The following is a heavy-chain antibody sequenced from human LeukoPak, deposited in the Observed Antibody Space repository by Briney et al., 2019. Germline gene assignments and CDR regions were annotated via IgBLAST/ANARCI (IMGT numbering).Heavy chain of an antibody. J-gene: IGHJ3*01. D-gene: IGHD4-17*01. V-gene: IGHV3-33*05. CDR3: AKDRVDYGYCYDTDDC. CDR2: VSYDGGTT. Sequence: PGGSLRLSCAASGFTFSNYGMQWVRQAPGKGLGWVAVVSYDGGTTFYADSVKGRFTISRDKYKNTLYLQMNRLRAEDTAVYYCAKDRVDYGYCYDTDDCWGQGTMVTVSS. CDR1: GFTFSNYG.